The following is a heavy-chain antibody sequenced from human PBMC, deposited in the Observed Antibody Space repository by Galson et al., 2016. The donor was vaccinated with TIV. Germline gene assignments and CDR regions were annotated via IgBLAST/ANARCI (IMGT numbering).Heavy chain of an antibody. Sequence: TLSLTCSDSGGSISSSDYYWSWIRQPPGKGLEWIGHIYYSGATYYNPSLKSRVSISVDTSKKELSLKLTSVTAADTAVYFCAGGDLGSHLDHWGRGTLVTVSS. D-gene: IGHD2-21*01. CDR3: AGGDLGSHLDH. CDR1: GGSISSSDYY. V-gene: IGHV4-30-4*01. J-gene: IGHJ4*02. CDR2: IYYSGAT.